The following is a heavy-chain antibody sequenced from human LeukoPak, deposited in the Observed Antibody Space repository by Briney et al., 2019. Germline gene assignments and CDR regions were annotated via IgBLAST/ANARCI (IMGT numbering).Heavy chain of an antibody. Sequence: GGTLRLSCAASRFTFNSYGMSWVRQAPGKGLEWVSSISSSSSYIYYADSVKGRFTISRDNAKNSLYLQMNSLRAEDTAVYYCARDRSDEWEPLGRVIFDYWGQGTLVTVSS. CDR2: ISSSSSYI. J-gene: IGHJ4*02. CDR1: RFTFNSYG. D-gene: IGHD1-26*01. V-gene: IGHV3-21*01. CDR3: ARDRSDEWEPLGRVIFDY.